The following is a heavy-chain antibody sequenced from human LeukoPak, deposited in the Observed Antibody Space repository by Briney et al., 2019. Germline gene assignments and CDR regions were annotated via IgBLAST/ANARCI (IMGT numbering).Heavy chain of an antibody. Sequence: GESLKISCKDSGNRFTSYWIGWVRQMPGKGLEWMGIIYFGDSHTRYSPSFQGQVTISADKFISTAYLQWSSLEASDTAIYYCATSAGSSSSWEFDYWGQGTLVTVSS. CDR2: IYFGDSHT. D-gene: IGHD6-13*01. V-gene: IGHV5-51*01. CDR3: ATSAGSSSSWEFDY. CDR1: GNRFTSYW. J-gene: IGHJ4*02.